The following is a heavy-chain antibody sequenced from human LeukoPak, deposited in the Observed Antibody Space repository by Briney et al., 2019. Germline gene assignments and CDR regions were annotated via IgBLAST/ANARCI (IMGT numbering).Heavy chain of an antibody. CDR2: ISDSGGRT. J-gene: IGHJ4*02. V-gene: IGHV3-23*01. CDR3: AERGVVIRVILVGFHKEAYYFDS. CDR1: GITLSNYC. D-gene: IGHD3-10*01. Sequence: GGSLTLSCPVSGITLSNYCMGWVRQAPGRGREWVAVISDSGGRTNYADSVKGRFTLSGNNPKNTLNLQINSLRAVDTAVYFGAERGVVIRVILVGFHKEAYYFDSWGQGALVTVSS.